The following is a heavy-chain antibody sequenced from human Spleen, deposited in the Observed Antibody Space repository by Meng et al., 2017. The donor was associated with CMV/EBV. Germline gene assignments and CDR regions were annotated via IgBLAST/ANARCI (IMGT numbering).Heavy chain of an antibody. V-gene: IGHV3-9*01. CDR3: AKDITYYYGSGIS. Sequence: SLKISCAASGFTFSDYAMYWVRQAPGKGLEGISGISWNSAHIAYADSVRGRFTNSRDNAKNSLYLQMNSLKTEDTALYYCAKDITYYYGSGISWGQGTLVTVSS. CDR2: ISWNSAHI. CDR1: GFTFSDYA. J-gene: IGHJ5*01. D-gene: IGHD3-10*01.